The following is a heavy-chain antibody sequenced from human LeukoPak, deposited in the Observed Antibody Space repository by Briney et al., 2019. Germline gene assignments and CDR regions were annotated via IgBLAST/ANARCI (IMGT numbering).Heavy chain of an antibody. V-gene: IGHV1-2*02. CDR3: ARWKLTVTKIAVAQMAFDY. J-gene: IGHJ4*02. D-gene: IGHD4-11*01. Sequence: GASVKVSCKASGYTFTGYYMHWVRQAPGQGLEWMGWINPNSGGTNYAQKFQGRVTTTRDMSISTAYMELSRLRSDDTAVYYCARWKLTVTKIAVAQMAFDYWGQGTLVTVSS. CDR1: GYTFTGYY. CDR2: INPNSGGT.